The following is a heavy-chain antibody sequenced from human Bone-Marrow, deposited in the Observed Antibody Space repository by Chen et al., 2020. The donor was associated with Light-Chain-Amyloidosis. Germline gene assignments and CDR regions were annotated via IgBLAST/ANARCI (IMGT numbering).Heavy chain of an antibody. CDR1: GYTFTGYY. V-gene: IGHV1-2*02. D-gene: IGHD5-18*01. Sequence: QVQLAQPGAEVKKPGASVKVSCKAPGYTFTGYYIHWVRQAPGQGLEWMGWINPNSGGTNYAQNFQGRVTMTRDTSISTAYMELSRLRFDDTAVYYCARGPLNYGYEFLDYWGQGTLVTVSS. J-gene: IGHJ4*02. CDR2: INPNSGGT. CDR3: ARGPLNYGYEFLDY.